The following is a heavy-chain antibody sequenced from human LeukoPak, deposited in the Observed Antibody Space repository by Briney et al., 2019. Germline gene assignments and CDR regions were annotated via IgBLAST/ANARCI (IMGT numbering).Heavy chain of an antibody. CDR2: ISNTGST. Sequence: PSETLSLTCTVSGGSISYCWSWIRQPPGKGLEWIGYISNTGSTNYNPSLKSRVTISVDTSKNQLSLKLTSVTAADTAVYYCARDLGSGGGLDYWGKGTLVTVSS. J-gene: IGHJ4*02. CDR1: GGSISYC. CDR3: ARDLGSGGGLDY. V-gene: IGHV4-59*01.